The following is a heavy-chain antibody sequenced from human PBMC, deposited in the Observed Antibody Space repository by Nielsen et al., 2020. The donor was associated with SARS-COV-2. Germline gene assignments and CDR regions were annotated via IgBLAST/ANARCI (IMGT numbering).Heavy chain of an antibody. CDR3: AKDGRYRPIDY. D-gene: IGHD5-18*01. CDR1: GFTFSDYY. CDR2: ISSSGSTI. V-gene: IGHV3-11*01. Sequence: GESLKISCAASGFTFSDYYMSWIRQAPGKGLEWVSYISSSGSTIYYADSVKGRFTISRDNAKNSLYLQMNSLRAEDTAVYYCAKDGRYRPIDYWGQGTLVTVSS. J-gene: IGHJ4*02.